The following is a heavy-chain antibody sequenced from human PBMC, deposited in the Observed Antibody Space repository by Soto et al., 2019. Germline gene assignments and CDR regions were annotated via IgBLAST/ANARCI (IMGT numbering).Heavy chain of an antibody. CDR1: GFTFSSYS. Sequence: EVQLVESGGGLVKPGGSLRLSCAASGFTFSSYSMNWVRQAPGKGLEWVSSISSSSSYIYYADSVKGRFTISRDNAKNSLYLQMNSLRAEDTAVYYCARDRFSSSLTLTWFDPWGQGTLVTVSS. CDR2: ISSSSSYI. D-gene: IGHD6-13*01. V-gene: IGHV3-21*01. J-gene: IGHJ5*02. CDR3: ARDRFSSSLTLTWFDP.